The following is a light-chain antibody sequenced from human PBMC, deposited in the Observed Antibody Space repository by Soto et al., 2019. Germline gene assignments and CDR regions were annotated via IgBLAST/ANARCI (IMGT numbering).Light chain of an antibody. CDR2: AAS. V-gene: IGKV3-15*01. J-gene: IGKJ2*01. CDR1: QSVSTH. Sequence: EVAMTQSPVNLSVSPGKRATLSCRASQSVSTHLAWYQQKPGQAPKLLIYAASTRVTGISARFSGSGSGTEFSLTISSLQSEDFGIYYCLQYNDWPVYTFGQGTNVEVK. CDR3: LQYNDWPVYT.